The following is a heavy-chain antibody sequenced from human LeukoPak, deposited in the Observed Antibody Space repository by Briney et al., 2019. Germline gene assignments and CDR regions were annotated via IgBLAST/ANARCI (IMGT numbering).Heavy chain of an antibody. D-gene: IGHD6-13*01. V-gene: IGHV3-30*01. CDR2: ISYDGSNK. CDR1: GFTLSSYA. J-gene: IGHJ5*02. CDR3: ASNPGIAAAGGNWFDL. Sequence: PGRSLRLSCAASGFTLSSYAMHWVRQAPGKGLEWVAVISYDGSNKYYADSVKGRFTISRDNSKNTLYLQMNSLRAEDTAVYYCASNPGIAAAGGNWFDLWGQGTLVTVSS.